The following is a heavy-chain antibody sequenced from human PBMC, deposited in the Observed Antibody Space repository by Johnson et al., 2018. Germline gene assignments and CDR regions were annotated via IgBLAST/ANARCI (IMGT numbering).Heavy chain of an antibody. J-gene: IGHJ6*03. D-gene: IGHD2-2*01. CDR2: ISYDGSNK. V-gene: IGHV3-30*18. CDR1: GFTFSSYG. Sequence: VQLVESGGGLIQPGGSLRLSCAASGFTFSSYGMHWVRQAPGKGLEWVAVISYDGSNKHYADSVKGRFTISRDNSKNTLYLQMNSRGAEDTAVYYCAKDPDQRLNGYYYMDVWGKGTTVTVSS. CDR3: AKDPDQRLNGYYYMDV.